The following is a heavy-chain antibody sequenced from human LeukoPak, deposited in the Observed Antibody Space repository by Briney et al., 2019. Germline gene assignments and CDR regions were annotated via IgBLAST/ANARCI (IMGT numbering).Heavy chain of an antibody. CDR3: ASLNNDDY. J-gene: IGHJ4*02. CDR1: GFTFSNYW. D-gene: IGHD1-1*01. Sequence: PGGSLRLSCAASGFTFSNYWMSWVREAPGKGLGWGANIKNDGSKKYYVDSVKGRFTISRDNAKNSLYLQMNSLRVEDTAVYYCASLNNDDYWGQGTLVTVPS. CDR2: IKNDGSKK. V-gene: IGHV3-7*01.